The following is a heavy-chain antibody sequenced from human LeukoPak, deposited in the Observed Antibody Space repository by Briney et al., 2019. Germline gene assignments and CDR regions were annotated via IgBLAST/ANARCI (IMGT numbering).Heavy chain of an antibody. CDR2: INSNSGGT. CDR1: GYTFTGYY. CDR3: ARVGATGATADN. J-gene: IGHJ4*02. V-gene: IGHV1-2*02. D-gene: IGHD2-21*02. Sequence: VASVKVSCKASGYTFTGYYMHWVRQAPGQGLEWMGWINSNSGGTNYAQKFQGRVTMTSDTSTSTVYMELKSLRSEDTAVYFCARVGATGATADNWGQGTLVTVSS.